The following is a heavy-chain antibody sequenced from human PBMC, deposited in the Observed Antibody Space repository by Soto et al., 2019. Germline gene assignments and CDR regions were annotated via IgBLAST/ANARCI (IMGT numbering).Heavy chain of an antibody. CDR2: SGGGGSST. CDR3: AKPTGSAHISDY. CDR1: GFTFSSYA. J-gene: IGHJ4*02. D-gene: IGHD1-26*01. V-gene: IGHV3-23*01. Sequence: GGSLRLSCAASGFTFSSYAMSLVRQAPGKGLEWVSASGGGGSSTYYPDSVKGRLTISRDNSKTTLFLQMNSLRAEDTAIYYCAKPTGSAHISDYWGQGTLVTVSS.